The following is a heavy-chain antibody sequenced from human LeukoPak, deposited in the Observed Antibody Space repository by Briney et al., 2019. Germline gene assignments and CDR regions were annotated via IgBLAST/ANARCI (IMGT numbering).Heavy chain of an antibody. CDR2: IKSKTDGGTT. J-gene: IGHJ4*02. CDR1: GFTFSNAW. CDR3: TTDLRRALVVVSGDY. D-gene: IGHD3-22*01. V-gene: IGHV3-15*01. Sequence: GGSLKLSCAASGFTFSNAWMSWVRQAPGKGLEWVGRIKSKTDGGTTDYAAPVKGRFTISRDDSKNTLYLQMNSLKTEDTAVYYCTTDLRRALVVVSGDYWGQGTLVTVSS.